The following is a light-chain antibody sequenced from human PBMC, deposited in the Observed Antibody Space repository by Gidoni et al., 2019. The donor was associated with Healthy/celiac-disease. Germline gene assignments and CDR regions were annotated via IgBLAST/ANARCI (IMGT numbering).Light chain of an antibody. J-gene: IGLJ2*01. CDR1: SSNIRAGYD. V-gene: IGLV1-40*01. CDR3: QSFDSGLSGPVV. Sequence: QSVLTQPPSVSGAPGQRVTISCTGASSNIRAGYDVHWYQQLPGSAPKLLIFGNNNRPSGVPDRFSSSKSGASASLAITGLQAEDEADYYCQSFDSGLSGPVVFGGGTKLTVL. CDR2: GNN.